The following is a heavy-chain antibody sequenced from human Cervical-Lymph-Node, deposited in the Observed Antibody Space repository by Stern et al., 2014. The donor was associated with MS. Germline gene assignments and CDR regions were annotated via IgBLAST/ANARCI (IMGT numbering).Heavy chain of an antibody. V-gene: IGHV1-46*01. D-gene: IGHD2-15*01. J-gene: IGHJ4*02. Sequence: VQLEESGAEVKKPGASVKVSCKASGYTFTSYYMHWVRQAPGQGLEWMGIINPSGGSTRHAQKFQGRVTMTRDTSTSTVYMELSSLRSEDTAVYYCAREFSIGYFDHWGQGTLVTVSS. CDR2: INPSGGST. CDR3: AREFSIGYFDH. CDR1: GYTFTSYY.